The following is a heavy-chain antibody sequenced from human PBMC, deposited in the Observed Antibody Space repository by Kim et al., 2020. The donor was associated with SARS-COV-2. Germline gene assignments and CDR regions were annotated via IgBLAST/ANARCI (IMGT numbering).Heavy chain of an antibody. J-gene: IGHJ3*02. Sequence: YAGSVKGRFTISRHNAKNSLYLQMNSLRAEDTAVYYCARDLGITGDAFDIWGQGTMVTVSS. CDR3: ARDLGITGDAFDI. V-gene: IGHV3-21*01. D-gene: IGHD1-20*01.